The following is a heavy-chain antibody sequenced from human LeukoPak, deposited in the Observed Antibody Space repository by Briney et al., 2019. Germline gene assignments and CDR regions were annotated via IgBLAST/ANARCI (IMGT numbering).Heavy chain of an antibody. CDR2: IYHSGST. CDR3: ASLGYSVAY. J-gene: IGHJ4*02. Sequence: SETLSLTCTVSGYSISSGYYWGWIRQPPGKGLEWIGSIYHSGSTYYNPSLKSRVTISVDKSKNQFSLKLSSVTAADTAVYYCASLGYSVAYWGQGTLVTVSS. D-gene: IGHD1-26*01. V-gene: IGHV4-38-2*02. CDR1: GYSISSGYY.